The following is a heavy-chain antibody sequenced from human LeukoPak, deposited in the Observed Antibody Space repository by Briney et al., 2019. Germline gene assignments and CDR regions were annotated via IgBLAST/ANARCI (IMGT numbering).Heavy chain of an antibody. CDR2: INPNSGGT. D-gene: IGHD3-22*01. CDR1: GYTFTNYG. CDR3: ARSRYYDSSGYYLPY. Sequence: GASVKVSCKSSGYTFTNYGISWMRQAAGQGLEWMGWINPNSGGTNYAQKFQGRVTMTRDTSISTAYMELSRLRSDDTAVYYCARSRYYDSSGYYLPYWGQGTLVTVSS. J-gene: IGHJ4*02. V-gene: IGHV1-2*02.